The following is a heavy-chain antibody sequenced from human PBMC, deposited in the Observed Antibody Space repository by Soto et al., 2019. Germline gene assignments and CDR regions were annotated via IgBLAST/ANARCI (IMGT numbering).Heavy chain of an antibody. Sequence: EVQLLESGGGLVQPGGSLRLSCAASGFTFSSYAMRWVRQAPGKGLEWVSAISGSGGSTYYADSVKGRFTISRDNSKNKLYLQMNSLRAEDKAVYYCAKEPTVVTSTHFDYWGQGTLVTVSS. CDR1: GFTFSSYA. J-gene: IGHJ4*02. CDR3: AKEPTVVTSTHFDY. V-gene: IGHV3-23*01. D-gene: IGHD2-15*01. CDR2: ISGSGGST.